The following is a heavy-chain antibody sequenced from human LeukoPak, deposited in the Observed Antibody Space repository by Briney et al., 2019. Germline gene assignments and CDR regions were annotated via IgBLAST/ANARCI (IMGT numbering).Heavy chain of an antibody. Sequence: GGSLRLSCAASRFTFSNYAMSWVRQAPGKGLEWVSAIGGNGGSTYYADSVKGRFTISRDNSKDTLYLQVNSLRAEDTAVYYCAKDFGYDSSGSFFDYWGQGTLVTVSS. V-gene: IGHV3-23*01. J-gene: IGHJ4*02. CDR2: IGGNGGST. CDR3: AKDFGYDSSGSFFDY. CDR1: RFTFSNYA. D-gene: IGHD3-22*01.